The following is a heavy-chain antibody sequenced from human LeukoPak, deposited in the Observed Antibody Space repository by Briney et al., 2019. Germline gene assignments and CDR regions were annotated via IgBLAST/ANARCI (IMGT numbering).Heavy chain of an antibody. CDR1: GFTFSMYR. Sequence: ATSLRLSCTASGFTFSMYRIQWVGQAPGKGVEGVAGFSSVCTTIFYADSVKLRFLISTYNSQHTVFLQMNSLTTEDTAVYYCATIRAPQRTLLPYFVFCGQGALVTVSS. CDR2: FSSVCTTI. CDR3: ATIRAPQRTLLPYFVF. D-gene: IGHD6-25*01. J-gene: IGHJ4*02. V-gene: IGHV3-30*01.